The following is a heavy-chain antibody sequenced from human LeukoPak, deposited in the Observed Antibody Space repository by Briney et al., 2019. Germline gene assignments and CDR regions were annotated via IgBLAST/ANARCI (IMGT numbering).Heavy chain of an antibody. V-gene: IGHV3-23*01. CDR3: AKDGIRPFGGGIHGPPPDY. D-gene: IGHD3-16*02. CDR2: ISGSGGST. Sequence: GGSLRLSCAASGFTFSSYAMSWVRQAPGKGLEWVSAISGSGGSTYYADSVKGRFTISRDNSKNTLYLQMNSLRAEDTAVYYCAKDGIRPFGGGIHGPPPDYWGQGTLVTVSS. CDR1: GFTFSSYA. J-gene: IGHJ4*02.